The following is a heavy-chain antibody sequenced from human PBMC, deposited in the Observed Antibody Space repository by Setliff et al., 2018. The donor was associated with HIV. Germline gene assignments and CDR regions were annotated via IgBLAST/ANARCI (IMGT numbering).Heavy chain of an antibody. Sequence: PSETLSLTCTVSGDSISPYYWSWIRQPPGKGLEWIGYIYYSGGTNYNPSLKSRVTISVDTSKNQFSLKLSSVTAADTAVYYCARALMVRGVTTPFDSWGQGTLVTVSS. D-gene: IGHD3-10*01. CDR1: GDSISPYY. CDR3: ARALMVRGVTTPFDS. J-gene: IGHJ4*02. CDR2: IYYSGGT. V-gene: IGHV4-59*12.